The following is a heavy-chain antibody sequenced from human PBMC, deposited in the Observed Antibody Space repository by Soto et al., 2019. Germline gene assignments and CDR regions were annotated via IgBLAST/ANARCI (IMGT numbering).Heavy chain of an antibody. D-gene: IGHD2-8*02. J-gene: IGHJ5*02. CDR3: VRSYCTSDPCYRGYWFPP. Sequence: SGPTLVNPTQTLTMTCTVSGFSLSTTEVRVSWLRQPPGKALEWLARIDWNDDKFYYTFLKTRLTIFKDTSKDQGVSTMTNKNRTHRGKYTCVRSYCTSDPCYRGYWFPPWGQGTLVTASS. CDR1: GFSLSTTEVR. V-gene: IGHV2-70*04. CDR2: IDWNDDK.